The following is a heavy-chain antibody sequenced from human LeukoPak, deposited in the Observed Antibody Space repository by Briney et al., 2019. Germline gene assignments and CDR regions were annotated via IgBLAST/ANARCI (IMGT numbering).Heavy chain of an antibody. Sequence: SETLSLTCTVSGASISSTTYYWGWIRQPPRKGLEWIASIYYSGSTYYNPSLKSRVTISVDTSKNQFSLKLSSVTAADTAVYYCASNYDSSGYYVHWGQGTLVTVSS. CDR3: ASNYDSSGYYVH. CDR2: IYYSGST. D-gene: IGHD3-22*01. CDR1: GASISSTTYY. V-gene: IGHV4-39*07. J-gene: IGHJ4*02.